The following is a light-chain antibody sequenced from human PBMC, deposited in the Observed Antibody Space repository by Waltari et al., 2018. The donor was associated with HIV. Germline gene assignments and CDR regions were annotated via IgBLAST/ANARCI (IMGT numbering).Light chain of an antibody. CDR1: RPNLGAGSE. CDR3: QSYDSSLSGSVV. Sequence: QSVLPQPPSPSAAPGQRVTITSTGSRPNLGAGSELHWYQKHPGTAPKLLLYGNSHRPSGGPDRFSGSKSGTSVSLAITGLQAEDEADYYCQSYDSSLSGSVVFGGGTKLTVL. V-gene: IGLV1-40*01. J-gene: IGLJ2*01. CDR2: GNS.